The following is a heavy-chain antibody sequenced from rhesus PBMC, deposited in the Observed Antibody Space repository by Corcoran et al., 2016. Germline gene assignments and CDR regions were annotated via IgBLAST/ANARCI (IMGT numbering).Heavy chain of an antibody. D-gene: IGHD4-35*01. CDR1: GVSLSANYY. CDR2: NYGGSGST. V-gene: IGHV4S7*01. J-gene: IGHJ4*01. Sequence: QVQLQESGPGLGKPSETLSLTCAVSGVSLSANYYWNWSLQPPGKGLVWVGKNYGGSGSTYYTPSFKMRVPISKDTSKNQFSLKLGSVAAAATAVYFCAREVTVSYFDHWGKGVLFTDS. CDR3: AREVTVSYFDH.